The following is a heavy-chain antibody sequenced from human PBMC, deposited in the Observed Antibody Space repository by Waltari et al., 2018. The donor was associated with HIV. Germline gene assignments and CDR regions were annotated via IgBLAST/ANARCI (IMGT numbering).Heavy chain of an antibody. CDR2: INHSGST. CDR1: GGSFSGYY. V-gene: IGHV4-34*01. CDR3: ARGYDSSGYYYVIHFDY. Sequence: QVQLQQWGAGLLKPSETLSLTCAVHGGSFSGYYWSWIRQPPGKGLEWIGEINHSGSTNYNPSLKSRVTISVDTSKNQFSLKLSSVTAADTAVYYCARGYDSSGYYYVIHFDYWGQGTLVTVSS. J-gene: IGHJ4*02. D-gene: IGHD3-22*01.